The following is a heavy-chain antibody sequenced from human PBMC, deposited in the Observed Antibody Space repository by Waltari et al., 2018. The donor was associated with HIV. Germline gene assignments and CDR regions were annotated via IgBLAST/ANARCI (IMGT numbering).Heavy chain of an antibody. CDR3: AKGGSHLTIFEAWFDS. CDR1: GFTFDDYP. J-gene: IGHJ5*01. V-gene: IGHV3-9*01. D-gene: IGHD3-3*01. Sequence: EVQLVESGGGLVQPGRSLRLSCAASGFTFDDYPMPWVRQHPGKGGEGSSGLSWNSEITDYADAVKGRFTISRDNVKNLLYLQMNSLRPEDTALYYCAKGGSHLTIFEAWFDSWGQGTLVTVSS. CDR2: LSWNSEIT.